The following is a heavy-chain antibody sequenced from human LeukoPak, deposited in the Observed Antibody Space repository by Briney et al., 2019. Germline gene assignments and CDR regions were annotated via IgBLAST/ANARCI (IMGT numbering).Heavy chain of an antibody. CDR2: ISAYNGNT. Sequence: ASVTVSCKPSGYSFSNYYMQWARQAPGQGLEWMGWISAYNGNTNYAQKLQGRVTMTTDTSTSTAYMELRSLRSDDTAVYYCAREQEAETFDYWGQGTLVTVSS. J-gene: IGHJ4*02. CDR1: GYSFSNYY. CDR3: AREQEAETFDY. D-gene: IGHD5-24*01. V-gene: IGHV1-18*04.